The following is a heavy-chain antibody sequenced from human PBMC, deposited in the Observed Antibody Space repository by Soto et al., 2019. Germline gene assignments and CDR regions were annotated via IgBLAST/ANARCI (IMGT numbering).Heavy chain of an antibody. J-gene: IGHJ5*02. CDR3: ARELQAGADNVNWFAR. D-gene: IGHD1-1*01. CDR2: IASDGSIR. CDR1: GFSISRSA. V-gene: IGHV3-30*04. Sequence: QVQLVESGGGAAQPGRSLRLSCAASGFSISRSAMHWVRQAPGKGLEWVAVIASDGSIRGYADSAKGRFTISRDNSKRAAYLQMRSLRGEDTAGYYCARELQAGADNVNWFARWGQGTRVTVSS.